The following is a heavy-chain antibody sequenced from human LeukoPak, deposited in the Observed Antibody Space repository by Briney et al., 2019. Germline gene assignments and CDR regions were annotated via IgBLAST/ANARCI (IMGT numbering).Heavy chain of an antibody. CDR3: ARDDLAVAGTFDY. Sequence: GGSLRLSCAASGFTFSDYYMSWIRQAPGKGLEWVSYISSSGSTIYYADSVKGRFTISGDNAKNSLYLQMNSLRAEDTAVYYCARDDLAVAGTFDYWGQGTLVTVSS. CDR1: GFTFSDYY. CDR2: ISSSGSTI. V-gene: IGHV3-11*01. J-gene: IGHJ4*02. D-gene: IGHD6-19*01.